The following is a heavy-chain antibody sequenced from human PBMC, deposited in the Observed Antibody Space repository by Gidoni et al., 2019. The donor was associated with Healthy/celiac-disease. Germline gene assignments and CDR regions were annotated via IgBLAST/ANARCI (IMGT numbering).Heavy chain of an antibody. CDR3: AKDRVAAAGQRAQYYYYGMDV. D-gene: IGHD6-13*01. J-gene: IGHJ6*02. CDR2: ISYDGSNK. Sequence: QVQLVESGGGVVQPGRSLRLSCAASGFTFSSYGMHWVRQAPGKGLEWVAVISYDGSNKYYADSVKGRFTISRDNSKNTLYLQMNSLRAEDTAVYYCAKDRVAAAGQRAQYYYYGMDVWGQGTTVTVSS. CDR1: GFTFSSYG. V-gene: IGHV3-30*18.